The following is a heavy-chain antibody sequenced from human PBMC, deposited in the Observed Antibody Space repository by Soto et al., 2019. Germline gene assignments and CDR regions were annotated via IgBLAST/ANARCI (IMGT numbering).Heavy chain of an antibody. CDR3: ARGVGSGSYYNQYNWFDP. CDR2: INVYNGNT. CDR1: GYTFTIDS. J-gene: IGHJ5*02. V-gene: IGHV1-18*01. D-gene: IGHD3-10*01. Sequence: QVQLVQSGGEVKKPGASVKVSCTASGYTFTIDSISWVRQAPGQGLEWMGWINVYNGNTKYAQKVQGRVTMTTDTSTSTAYMELRSLRSDDTAVYYCARGVGSGSYYNQYNWFDPWGQGTLVTVSS.